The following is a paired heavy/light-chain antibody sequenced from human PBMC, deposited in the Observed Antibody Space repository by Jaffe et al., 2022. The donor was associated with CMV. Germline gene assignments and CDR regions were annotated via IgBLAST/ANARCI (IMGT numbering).Light chain of an antibody. CDR2: EVA. J-gene: IGLJ1*01. V-gene: IGLV2-23*02. CDR1: SSDVGNYNL. Sequence: QSALTQPASVSGSPGQSITISCTGTSSDVGNYNLVSWYQQHPGKAPKLMIYEVAKRPSGVSNRFSGSKSGNTASLTISGLQAEDEADYYCYSYVGSSAFYVFGTGTKVTVL. CDR3: YSYVGSSAFYV.
Heavy chain of an antibody. D-gene: IGHD3-16*01. CDR2: VYFSGST. V-gene: IGHV4-39*01. J-gene: IGHJ3*02. CDR1: GGSISTYSYY. CDR3: ARHVGESHAFEM. Sequence: QLQLQESGPGLVKPSETLSLTCTVSGGSISTYSYYWGWIRQPPGKGLEWIGNVYFSGSTNYNPSLKSRVIISVDTSKNQFSLKLRSVTATDTALYYCARHVGESHAFEMWGQGTMVNVSP.